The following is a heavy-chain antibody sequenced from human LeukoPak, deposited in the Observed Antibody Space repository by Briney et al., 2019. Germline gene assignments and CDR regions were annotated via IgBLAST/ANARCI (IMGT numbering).Heavy chain of an antibody. V-gene: IGHV1-2*02. J-gene: IGHJ4*02. Sequence: ASVKVSCKASGYTFTGYYMHWVRQAPGQGLELMGWINPNSGGTNYAQKFQGRVTMTRDTSISTAYMELSRLRPDDTAVYYCARDFGYSGYDSHDYWGQGTLVTVSS. CDR2: INPNSGGT. CDR3: ARDFGYSGYDSHDY. D-gene: IGHD5-12*01. CDR1: GYTFTGYY.